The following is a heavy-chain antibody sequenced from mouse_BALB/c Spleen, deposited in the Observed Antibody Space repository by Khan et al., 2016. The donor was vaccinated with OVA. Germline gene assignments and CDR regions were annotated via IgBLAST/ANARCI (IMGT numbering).Heavy chain of an antibody. V-gene: IGHV3-2*02. CDR2: ISYSGGT. CDR1: GYSITSGYA. J-gene: IGHJ2*01. Sequence: EVQLVESGPGLVKPSQSLSLTCTVTGYSITSGYAWNWIRQFPGNKLEWMGYISYSGGTSYNPSLKSRISITRDTSKNQFFLQLNSVTTEDTATYYGVRGNYDGYYFDYWGQGTPLTVSS. D-gene: IGHD2-4*01. CDR3: VRGNYDGYYFDY.